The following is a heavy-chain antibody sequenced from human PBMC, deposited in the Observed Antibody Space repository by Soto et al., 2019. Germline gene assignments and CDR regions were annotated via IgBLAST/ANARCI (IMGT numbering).Heavy chain of an antibody. CDR3: ARDEVPDVQNDAFDI. V-gene: IGHV1-46*04. CDR1: GYAFTTYH. J-gene: IGHJ3*02. CDR2: IDPSDGTT. Sequence: QVQLVQSGAEVKKPGASVKVSCKASGYAFTTYHMHWVRQAPGQGLEWMGMIDPSDGTTTYAQKLQGRVTMTRDTATSTVYMELSSLRSEDTAVYYCARDEVPDVQNDAFDIWSQGTMVTVSS.